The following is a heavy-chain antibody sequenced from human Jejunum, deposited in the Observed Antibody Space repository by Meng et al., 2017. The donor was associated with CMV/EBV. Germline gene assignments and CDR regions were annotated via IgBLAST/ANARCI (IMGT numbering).Heavy chain of an antibody. CDR2: ISSGAGII. Sequence: LAAPGFPFGRYEMNWVRQAPGEGLEWVSYISSGAGIINYADSVRGRFTISRDNSENSLYLQMNSLRAEDTAIYYCARSGYSSASGYWGQGTLVTVSS. D-gene: IGHD5-18*01. CDR1: GFPFGRYE. J-gene: IGHJ4*02. V-gene: IGHV3-48*03. CDR3: ARSGYSSASGY.